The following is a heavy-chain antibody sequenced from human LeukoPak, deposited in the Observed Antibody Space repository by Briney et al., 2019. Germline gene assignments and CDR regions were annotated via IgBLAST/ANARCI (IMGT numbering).Heavy chain of an antibody. Sequence: SVKVSCKASGGTFSSYAISWVRQAPGQGPEWVGGIIPIFGTANYAQKFQGRVTITADKSTSTAYMELSSLRSEDTAVYYCARARSGYFLLSFDYWGQGTLVTVSS. CDR2: IIPIFGTA. V-gene: IGHV1-69*06. J-gene: IGHJ4*02. D-gene: IGHD3-22*01. CDR3: ARARSGYFLLSFDY. CDR1: GGTFSSYA.